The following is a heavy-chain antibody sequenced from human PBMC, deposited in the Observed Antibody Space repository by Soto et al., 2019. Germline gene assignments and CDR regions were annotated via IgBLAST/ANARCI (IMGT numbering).Heavy chain of an antibody. CDR2: VSWNSGTI. Sequence: PGGSLRLSCAASGFTFDDYAMHWVRQAPGKGLEWVSGVSWNSGTIGYAGSVKGRFTISRDNAKNSLYLQMNSLRPEDTALYFCAKDIAARPPYYFDYWGQGILVTVSS. J-gene: IGHJ4*02. D-gene: IGHD6-6*01. CDR3: AKDIAARPPYYFDY. V-gene: IGHV3-9*01. CDR1: GFTFDDYA.